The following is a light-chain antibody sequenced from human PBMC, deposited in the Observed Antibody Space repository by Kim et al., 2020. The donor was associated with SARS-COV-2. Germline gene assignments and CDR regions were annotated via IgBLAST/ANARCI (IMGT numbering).Light chain of an antibody. CDR1: QNICNW. CDR2: KAS. J-gene: IGKJ1*01. Sequence: DIQMTQSPSTLSASLGDRVTITCRASQNICNWLAWYQQKPGKAPKLLIYKASRLHSGVPSRFSGSGSGTEFTLTISSLQPDHFAIYFCKQYETYWTFGLGTKVDIK. CDR3: KQYETYWT. V-gene: IGKV1-5*03.